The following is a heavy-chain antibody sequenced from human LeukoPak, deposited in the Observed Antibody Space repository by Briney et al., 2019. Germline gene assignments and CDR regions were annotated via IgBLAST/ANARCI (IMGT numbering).Heavy chain of an antibody. D-gene: IGHD6-13*01. CDR2: LYYSGNT. CDR3: ARVYYSSSYDYWYFDL. V-gene: IGHV4-39*07. J-gene: IGHJ2*01. Sequence: SETLSLTCTVSGGSISSSRYYGGWIRQPPGKGLEWIGSLYYSGNTYYNPSLKSRVTISVDTSKNQFSLKLSSVTAADTAVYYCARVYYSSSYDYWYFDLWGRGTLVTVSS. CDR1: GGSISSSRYY.